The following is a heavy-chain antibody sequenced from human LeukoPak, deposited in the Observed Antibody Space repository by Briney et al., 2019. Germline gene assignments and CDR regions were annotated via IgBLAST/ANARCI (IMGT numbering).Heavy chain of an antibody. CDR3: ARKHSSSYYFDY. Sequence: GGSLRLSCAASGFTFSSYWMGWVRQAPGKGLEWVANIAKDGSGKNYVDSVKGRFTISRDNAKNSLYLQMNSLRAEDTAVYYCARKHSSSYYFDYWGQGTLVTVSS. CDR1: GFTFSSYW. D-gene: IGHD6-6*01. V-gene: IGHV3-7*01. CDR2: IAKDGSGK. J-gene: IGHJ4*02.